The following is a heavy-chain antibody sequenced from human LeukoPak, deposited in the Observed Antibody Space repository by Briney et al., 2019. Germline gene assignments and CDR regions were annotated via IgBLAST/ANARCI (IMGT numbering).Heavy chain of an antibody. Sequence: SETLSLTCTVSGGSISSYYWSWIRQPPGKGLEWIGYIYYSGSTNYNPSLKSRVTMSVDTSKNQFSLKLSSVTDADTAVYYCARDYSSGYSNWFDPWGQGTLVTVSS. CDR1: GGSISSYY. J-gene: IGHJ5*02. V-gene: IGHV4-59*01. CDR3: ARDYSSGYSNWFDP. CDR2: IYYSGST. D-gene: IGHD3-22*01.